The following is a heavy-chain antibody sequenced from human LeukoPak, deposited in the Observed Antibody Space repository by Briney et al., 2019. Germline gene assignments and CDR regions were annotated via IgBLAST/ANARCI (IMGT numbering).Heavy chain of an antibody. CDR1: GGSIRSSSYY. CDR2: IYYSGGT. V-gene: IGHV4-39*01. Sequence: SETLSLTCTVSGGSIRSSSYYWGWIRQPPGKGLEWIGSIYYSGGTSYNPSLKSLVTISVDTSKNQFSLKVSSVTAADTAVYYCAGQRYCTSTSCYYGMDVWGQGTTVTVSS. J-gene: IGHJ6*02. CDR3: AGQRYCTSTSCYYGMDV. D-gene: IGHD2-2*01.